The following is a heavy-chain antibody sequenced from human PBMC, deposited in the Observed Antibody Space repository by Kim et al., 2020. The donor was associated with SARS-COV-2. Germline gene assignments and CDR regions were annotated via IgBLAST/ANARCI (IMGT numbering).Heavy chain of an antibody. CDR2: GAGT. D-gene: IGHD3-10*01. V-gene: IGHV3-23*01. J-gene: IGHJ4*02. Sequence: GAGTYYADAVRGRFTISRDNSKNTLSLQMNSLRAEDTAVYYCVPGTSADWGQGTLVTVSS. CDR3: VPGTSAD.